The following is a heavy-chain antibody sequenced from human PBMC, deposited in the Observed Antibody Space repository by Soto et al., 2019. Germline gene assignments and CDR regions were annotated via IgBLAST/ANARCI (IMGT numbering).Heavy chain of an antibody. V-gene: IGHV1-69*13. Sequence: ASVKVSCKASGGTFSSYAISWVRQAPGQRLEWMGGIVPLFATANYAQKFQGRVTITADESTSTAYMELSSLRSEDTAVYYCAVGYCCGGSCFGYYYGMDGWGQGSTVTVSS. D-gene: IGHD2-15*01. CDR2: IVPLFATA. J-gene: IGHJ6*02. CDR3: AVGYCCGGSCFGYYYGMDG. CDR1: GGTFSSYA.